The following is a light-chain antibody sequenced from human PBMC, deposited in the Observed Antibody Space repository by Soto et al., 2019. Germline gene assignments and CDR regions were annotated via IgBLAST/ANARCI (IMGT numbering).Light chain of an antibody. V-gene: IGLV1-44*01. CDR3: SSWDDRLDSVV. CDR1: GSNIGGNP. J-gene: IGLJ2*01. Sequence: QSVLTQPPSASGTPGQRVTLSCSGSGSNIGGNPVDWYRQVPGTAPTLLIHTDNQRPSGVPDRFSGSKSGTSASLAISGLQSEDEAHYYCSSWDDRLDSVVFGGGTKVTVL. CDR2: TDN.